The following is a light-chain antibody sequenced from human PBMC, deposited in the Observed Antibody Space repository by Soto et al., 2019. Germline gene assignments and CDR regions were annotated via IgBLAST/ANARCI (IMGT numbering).Light chain of an antibody. CDR2: LGS. CDR3: MQALQSVT. J-gene: IGKJ1*01. V-gene: IGKV2-28*01. Sequence: DIMMTQSPLSLPITPGEPASISCRSSQSLLHSNGYNYLDWYLQKPGQSPQLLIYLGSNRASGVPHRFSGSGSGTDFTLKISRVEAEDVGVYYCMQALQSVTFGQGTKVEIK. CDR1: QSLLHSNGYNY.